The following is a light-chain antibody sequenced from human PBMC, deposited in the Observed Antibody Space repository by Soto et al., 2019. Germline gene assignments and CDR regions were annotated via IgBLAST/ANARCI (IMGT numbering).Light chain of an antibody. Sequence: QSVLTQPASVSGSPGQSITISCTGASSDVGSYNYVSWYQQHSGKAPKLMIYDVSNRPSGVSNRFSGSKSGNTASLTISGLQAEDEADYYCSSYTSSSTPLVFGTGTKVT. CDR3: SSYTSSSTPLV. V-gene: IGLV2-14*01. J-gene: IGLJ1*01. CDR1: SSDVGSYNY. CDR2: DVS.